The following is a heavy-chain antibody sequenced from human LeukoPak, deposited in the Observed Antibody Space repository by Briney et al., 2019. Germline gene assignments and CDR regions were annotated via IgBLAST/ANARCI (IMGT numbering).Heavy chain of an antibody. J-gene: IGHJ3*02. Sequence: SQRLSLTCTVSGGSINSGGYYWTWIRQHPGKGLEWIGYIYYSGSTYYNPSLKSRLTISLDTSKNQFSLKLSSVTAADTAVYYCARYYYDSGGFYKDALDIWGQGTMVTVSS. CDR3: ARYYYDSGGFYKDALDI. V-gene: IGHV4-31*03. CDR1: GGSINSGGYY. CDR2: IYYSGST. D-gene: IGHD3-22*01.